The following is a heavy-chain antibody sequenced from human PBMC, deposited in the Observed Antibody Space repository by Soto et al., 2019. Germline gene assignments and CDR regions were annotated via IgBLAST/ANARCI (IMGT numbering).Heavy chain of an antibody. Sequence: GGSLRLSCAASGFTFSSYWMSWVRQAPGKGLEWVANIQQDGSEKYYVDSVKGRFTIARDNAKNSLYLQMNSLRAEDTGVYYWASLEGSCAYYDFWMGGMDVWGQGTTVTVSS. CDR2: IQQDGSEK. J-gene: IGHJ6*02. D-gene: IGHD3-3*01. CDR1: GFTFSSYW. V-gene: IGHV3-7*01. CDR3: ASLEGSCAYYDFWMGGMDV.